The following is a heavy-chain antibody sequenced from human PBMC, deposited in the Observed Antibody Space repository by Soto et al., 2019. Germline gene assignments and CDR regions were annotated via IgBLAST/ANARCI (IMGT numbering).Heavy chain of an antibody. CDR3: ARDPAGGSGSGYIY. CDR1: GFTFSSYS. D-gene: IGHD3-10*01. Sequence: EVQLVESGGGLVKPGGSLRLSCAASGFTFSSYSMNWVRQAPGKGLEWVSSISSSSSYIYYADSVKGRFTISRDNAKNSLYLQMNSLRAEDTAVYYCARDPAGGSGSGYIYWGQGTLVTVSS. J-gene: IGHJ4*02. V-gene: IGHV3-21*01. CDR2: ISSSSSYI.